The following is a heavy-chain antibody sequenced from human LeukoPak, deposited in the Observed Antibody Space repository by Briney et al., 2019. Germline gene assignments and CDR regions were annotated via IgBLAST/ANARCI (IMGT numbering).Heavy chain of an antibody. CDR1: GFTFSSYA. V-gene: IGHV3-23*01. D-gene: IGHD3-22*01. Sequence: GGSLRLSCAASGFTFSSYAMSWVRQAPGKGLEWVSAISGSGGSTYYADSVKGRFTISRDNSKITLYLQMSSLRAEDTAVYYCAKDLKAYSMIVVPNLDYWGQGTLVTVSS. J-gene: IGHJ4*02. CDR2: ISGSGGST. CDR3: AKDLKAYSMIVVPNLDY.